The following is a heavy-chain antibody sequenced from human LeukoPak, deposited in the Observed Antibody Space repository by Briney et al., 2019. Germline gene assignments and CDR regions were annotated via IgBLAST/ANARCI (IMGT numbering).Heavy chain of an antibody. J-gene: IGHJ6*02. D-gene: IGHD2-15*01. Sequence: SETLSLTCTVSGGSISSSSYYWGWIRQPPGKGLEWIGSIYYSGSTYYNPSLKSRVTISVDTSKNQFSLKLSSVTAADTAVYYCARSNVVAATPYYYYYGMDVWGQGTTVTVSS. CDR1: GGSISSSSYY. V-gene: IGHV4-39*07. CDR2: IYYSGST. CDR3: ARSNVVAATPYYYYYGMDV.